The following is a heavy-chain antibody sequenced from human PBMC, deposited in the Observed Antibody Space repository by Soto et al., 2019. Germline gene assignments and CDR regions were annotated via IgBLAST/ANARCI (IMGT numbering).Heavy chain of an antibody. J-gene: IGHJ6*02. CDR3: ARLLSYRSGYRYYGMDV. D-gene: IGHD5-18*01. Sequence: SETLSLTCTVSGGSISSSSYYWGWIRQPPGKGLEWIGSIYYSGSTYYNPSLKSRVTISVDTSKNQFSLKLSSVTAADTAVYYCARLLSYRSGYRYYGMDVWGQGTTVTVSS. CDR1: GGSISSSSYY. CDR2: IYYSGST. V-gene: IGHV4-39*01.